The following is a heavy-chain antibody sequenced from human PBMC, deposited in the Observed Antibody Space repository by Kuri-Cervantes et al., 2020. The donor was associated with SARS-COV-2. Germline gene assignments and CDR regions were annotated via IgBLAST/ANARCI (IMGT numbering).Heavy chain of an antibody. CDR3: ARNPETYDFWSGEPDY. Sequence: GESLKISCAASGFTFSSYSMNWVRQAPGKGLEWVSYISSSSSTIYYADSVKGRFTISRDNSKNTLYLQMNSLRAEDTAVYYCARNPETYDFWSGEPDYWGQGTLVTVSS. V-gene: IGHV3-48*01. CDR1: GFTFSSYS. J-gene: IGHJ4*02. CDR2: ISSSSSTI. D-gene: IGHD3-3*01.